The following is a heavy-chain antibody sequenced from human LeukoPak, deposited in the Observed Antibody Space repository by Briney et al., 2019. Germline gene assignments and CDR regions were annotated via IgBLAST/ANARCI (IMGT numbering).Heavy chain of an antibody. V-gene: IGHV4-61*02. CDR2: IYTSGST. Sequence: PSETLSLTCTVSGYSISSGYYWSWIRQPAGKGLEWIGRIYTSGSTNYNPSLKSRVTISVDTSKNQFSLKLSSVTAADTAVYYCARDSLREDGSGSYYVYYYYMDVWGKGTTVTISS. J-gene: IGHJ6*03. CDR1: GYSISSGYY. CDR3: ARDSLREDGSGSYYVYYYYMDV. D-gene: IGHD3-10*01.